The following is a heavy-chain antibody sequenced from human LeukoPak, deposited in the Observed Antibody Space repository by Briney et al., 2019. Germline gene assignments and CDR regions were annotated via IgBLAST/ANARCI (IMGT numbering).Heavy chain of an antibody. Sequence: GGSLRLSCAASGFPFSSYEMHWLRQAPGKGLEWVAHISGSSGNILYSDSVKGRFSVSRDNANNVLYLQVNSLRVEDTAVYYCAREKIPALVFDPWGQGTLVAVSP. CDR3: AREKIPALVFDP. D-gene: IGHD6-13*01. V-gene: IGHV3-48*03. J-gene: IGHJ5*02. CDR1: GFPFSSYE. CDR2: ISGSSGNI.